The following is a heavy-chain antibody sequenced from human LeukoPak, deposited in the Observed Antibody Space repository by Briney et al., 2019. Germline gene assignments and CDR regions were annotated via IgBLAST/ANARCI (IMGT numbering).Heavy chain of an antibody. Sequence: SVKVSCKASGATFSSYAITWVRQAPGQGLEWMGGIIPIFGTANYAQKFQDRVTITTGESTSTAYMELSSLRSEDTAVYYCARGRGYNWHDLNFDCWGQGTLVTVSS. V-gene: IGHV1-69*05. CDR3: ARGRGYNWHDLNFDC. CDR1: GATFSSYA. J-gene: IGHJ4*02. D-gene: IGHD1-1*01. CDR2: IIPIFGTA.